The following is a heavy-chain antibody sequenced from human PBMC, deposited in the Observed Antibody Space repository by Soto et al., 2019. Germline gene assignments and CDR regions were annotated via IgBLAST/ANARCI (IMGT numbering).Heavy chain of an antibody. CDR3: ARIVRDCSSTSCYQGWFDP. D-gene: IGHD2-2*01. V-gene: IGHV4-59*01. CDR1: GGSISSYY. Sequence: SETLSLTCTVSGGSISSYYWSWIRQPPWKGLEWIGYIYYSGSTNYNPSLKSRVTISVDTSKNQFSLKLSSVTAADTAVYYCARIVRDCSSTSCYQGWFDPWGQGTLVTVSS. CDR2: IYYSGST. J-gene: IGHJ5*02.